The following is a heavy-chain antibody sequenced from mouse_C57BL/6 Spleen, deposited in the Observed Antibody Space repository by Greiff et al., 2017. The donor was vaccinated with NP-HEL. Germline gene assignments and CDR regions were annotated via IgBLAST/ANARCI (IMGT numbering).Heavy chain of an antibody. CDR1: GYTFPDYN. CDR2: INPNNGGT. Sequence: EVQLQQSGPELVKPGASVKIPCKASGYTFPDYNMDWVKQSHGKSLEWIGDINPNNGGTIYNQKFKGTATLTVDKSSSTAYMELRSLTSEDTAVYYCARIYYGTLYAMDYWGQGTSVTVSS. D-gene: IGHD2-1*01. J-gene: IGHJ4*01. CDR3: ARIYYGTLYAMDY. V-gene: IGHV1-18*01.